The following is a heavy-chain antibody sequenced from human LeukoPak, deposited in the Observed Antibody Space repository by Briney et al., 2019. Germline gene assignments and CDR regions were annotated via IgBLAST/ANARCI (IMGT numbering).Heavy chain of an antibody. D-gene: IGHD6-13*01. CDR1: GYTLTELS. Sequence: GASVKVSCKVSGYTLTELSMHWVRQAPGKGLEWMGGFDPEDGETIYAQKFQGRVTMTRNTSISTAYMELSSLRSEDTAVYYCAREGYSSSWYELGKDHYYYYYGMDVWGQGTTVTVSS. CDR3: AREGYSSSWYELGKDHYYYYYGMDV. J-gene: IGHJ6*02. CDR2: FDPEDGET. V-gene: IGHV1-24*01.